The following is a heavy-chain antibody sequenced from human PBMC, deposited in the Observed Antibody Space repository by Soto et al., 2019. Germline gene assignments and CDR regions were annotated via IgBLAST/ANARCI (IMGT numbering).Heavy chain of an antibody. V-gene: IGHV1-3*01. CDR2: INAGNGNT. CDR1: GYTFTSYA. J-gene: IGHJ6*03. Sequence: QVQLVQSGAEVKKPGASVKVSCKASGYTFTSYAMHWVRQAPGQRLEWMGWINAGNGNTKYSQKFQGRVNITRDTSASTAYMELSSLRSEDTAVYYCARAQRGGWRYYYYSMDVWGKGTPVTVSS. CDR3: ARAQRGGWRYYYYSMDV. D-gene: IGHD3-10*01.